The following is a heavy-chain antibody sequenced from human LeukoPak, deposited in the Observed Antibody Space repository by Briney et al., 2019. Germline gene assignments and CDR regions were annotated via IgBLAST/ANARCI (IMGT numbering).Heavy chain of an antibody. Sequence: GGSLRLSCAVSGFTFSSYAMHWVRQAPGKGLEWVAVISYDGSNKYYADSVKGRFTISRDSSKNTLFLQMNSLRVEDTAVYYCAKEPASSGWFDPWGQGTLVAVSS. CDR3: AKEPASSGWFDP. CDR1: GFTFSSYA. CDR2: ISYDGSNK. J-gene: IGHJ5*02. D-gene: IGHD6-19*01. V-gene: IGHV3-30*14.